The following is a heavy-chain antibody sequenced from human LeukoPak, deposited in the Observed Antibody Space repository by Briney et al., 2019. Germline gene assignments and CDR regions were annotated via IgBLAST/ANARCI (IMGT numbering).Heavy chain of an antibody. D-gene: IGHD4-17*01. CDR3: TRDRNDYGDPDAFDI. CDR1: GFTFSDFA. J-gene: IGHJ3*02. Sequence: PGGSLRLSCAASGFTFSDFAMNWVRQAPGKGLEWVASITRARPYLYYAESVQGRSTISRDNHKDLLYLQLSSLRGDDSGIYHCTRDRNDYGDPDAFDIWGQGSVVTGSS. CDR2: ITRARPYL. V-gene: IGHV3-21*01.